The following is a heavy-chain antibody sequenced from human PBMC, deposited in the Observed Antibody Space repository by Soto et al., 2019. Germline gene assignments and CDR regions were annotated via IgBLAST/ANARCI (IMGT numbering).Heavy chain of an antibody. CDR2: MNPNSGNT. Sequence: QVQLVQSGAEVKKPGASVKVSCKASGYTFTSYDINWVRQATGQGLEWMGWMNPNSGNTGYAQKFQGRGTMTRNTSISTAYMELSSLRSEDTAVYYCAREGYSSSYCSRGNWLDPWGQGNLGTVSS. D-gene: IGHD6-6*01. CDR3: AREGYSSSYCSRGNWLDP. CDR1: GYTFTSYD. J-gene: IGHJ5*02. V-gene: IGHV1-8*01.